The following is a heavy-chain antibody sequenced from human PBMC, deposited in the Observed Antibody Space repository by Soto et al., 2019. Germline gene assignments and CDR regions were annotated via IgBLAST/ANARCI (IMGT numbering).Heavy chain of an antibody. CDR3: AQCLLGVNYYYGMDV. Sequence: QVQLVQSRAEVKKPGSSVKVSCKASGGTFSSYDINWVRQAPGQGLEWMGGIIPIFATADYAQKFQGRVTITADESTSTAYMELSSLRSEDTAVYYCAQCLLGVNYYYGMDVWGQGTTVTVSS. V-gene: IGHV1-69*12. CDR1: GGTFSSYD. J-gene: IGHJ6*02. CDR2: IIPIFATA. D-gene: IGHD3-16*01.